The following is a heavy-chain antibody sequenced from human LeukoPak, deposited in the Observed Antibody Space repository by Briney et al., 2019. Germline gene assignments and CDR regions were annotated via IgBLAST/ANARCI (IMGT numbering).Heavy chain of an antibody. Sequence: GGSLRLSCAASGFTFSSYAMHWVRQAPGKGLEGVAVISYDGSNKYYADSVKGRFTISRDNSKNTLYLQMNSLRAEDTAVYYCARDRSGTEHFDYWRQGTLVTVSS. D-gene: IGHD6-13*01. J-gene: IGHJ4*02. V-gene: IGHV3-30*04. CDR2: ISYDGSNK. CDR1: GFTFSSYA. CDR3: ARDRSGTEHFDY.